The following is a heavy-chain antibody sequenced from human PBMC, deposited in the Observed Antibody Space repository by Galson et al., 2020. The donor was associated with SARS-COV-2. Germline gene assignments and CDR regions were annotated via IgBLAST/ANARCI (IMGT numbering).Heavy chain of an antibody. D-gene: IGHD2-8*02. CDR2: INSDSSYI. J-gene: IGHJ4*02. Sequence: GESLKLSCAASGFTFSSYSMNWVRQAPGKGLEWVSSINSDSSYIYYADSVKGRFTISRDNAKNSLDLQMNSLRVEDTAVYYCARVQATTGYWGQGTLVTVSS. CDR3: ARVQATTGY. V-gene: IGHV3-21*01. CDR1: GFTFSSYS.